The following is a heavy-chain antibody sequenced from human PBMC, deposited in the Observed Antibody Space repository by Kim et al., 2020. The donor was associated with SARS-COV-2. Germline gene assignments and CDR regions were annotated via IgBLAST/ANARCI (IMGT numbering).Heavy chain of an antibody. J-gene: IGHJ4*02. V-gene: IGHV3-23*01. D-gene: IGHD2-2*01. CDR3: AKGTTSTTYSATDY. Sequence: DSGGGRFTISRENTKNTLLLQMNSRRAEDTAVYYCAKGTTSTTYSATDYWGQGTLVTVSS.